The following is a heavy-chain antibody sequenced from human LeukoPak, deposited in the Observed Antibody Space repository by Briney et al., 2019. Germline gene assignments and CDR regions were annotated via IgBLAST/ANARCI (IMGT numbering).Heavy chain of an antibody. D-gene: IGHD2-2*01. CDR3: ARAPDCSSTSCYSWFDP. J-gene: IGHJ5*02. Sequence: GGSLRLSCAASGFTFSSFSMNWVRQAPGKGLEWVSSISSSSYIYYADSVKGRFTISRDNAKNSLYLQMNSLRAEDTAVYYCARAPDCSSTSCYSWFDPWGQGTLVTVSS. CDR2: ISSSSYI. CDR1: GFTFSSFS. V-gene: IGHV3-21*01.